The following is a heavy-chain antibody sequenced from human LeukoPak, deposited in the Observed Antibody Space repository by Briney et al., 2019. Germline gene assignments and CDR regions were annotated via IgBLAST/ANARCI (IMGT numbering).Heavy chain of an antibody. D-gene: IGHD6-13*01. Sequence: SETLSLTCAVYGGSFSGYYWSWIRQPPGKGLEWIGEINHSGSTNYNPSLKSRVTISVDTSKNQFSLKLSSVTAADTAVYYCARGAAAGIGNRHYWFDPWGQGTLVTVSS. CDR2: INHSGST. J-gene: IGHJ5*02. CDR3: ARGAAAGIGNRHYWFDP. V-gene: IGHV4-34*01. CDR1: GGSFSGYY.